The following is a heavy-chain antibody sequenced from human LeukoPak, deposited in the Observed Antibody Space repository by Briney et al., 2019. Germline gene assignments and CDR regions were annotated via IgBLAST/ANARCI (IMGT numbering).Heavy chain of an antibody. CDR2: INSDGDRT. CDR1: GFTFSSSW. J-gene: IGHJ5*02. CDR3: SKGSSWYDNWFDP. Sequence: GGSLRLSCAASGFTFSSSWMHWVRQAPGKGLVWISFINSDGDRTGYAGSVKGRFTISRDNTKSTLNLQMNNLRAEDTAVYYCSKGSSWYDNWFDPWGQGTLVTVSS. D-gene: IGHD6-13*01. V-gene: IGHV3-74*01.